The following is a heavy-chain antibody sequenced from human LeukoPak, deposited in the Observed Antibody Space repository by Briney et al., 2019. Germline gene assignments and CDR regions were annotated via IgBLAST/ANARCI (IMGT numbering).Heavy chain of an antibody. CDR1: GGSFSGYY. Sequence: SETLSLTCAVYGGSFSGYYWSWIRQPPGKGLEWIGEINHSGSTNYNPSLKSRVTISVDTSKNQFSLKLSSVTAADTAVYYCASRVGNWGIYPPSHYWGQGTLVTVSS. V-gene: IGHV4-34*01. D-gene: IGHD7-27*01. CDR2: INHSGST. CDR3: ASRVGNWGIYPPSHY. J-gene: IGHJ4*02.